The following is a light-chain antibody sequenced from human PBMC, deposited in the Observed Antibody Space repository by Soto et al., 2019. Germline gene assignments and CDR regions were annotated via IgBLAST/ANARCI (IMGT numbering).Light chain of an antibody. J-gene: IGKJ1*01. CDR1: QSVSSH. CDR2: HAS. Sequence: KVLTQSRATVSLSPVERATLSGLASQSVSSHLAWYQQKPGQAPRLLIYHASTKATGVPDRFSGSGSGTEFTLTITSLRSEDFAVYYCQQYNHWPPTFGHGTKVDI. V-gene: IGKV3-15*01. CDR3: QQYNHWPPT.